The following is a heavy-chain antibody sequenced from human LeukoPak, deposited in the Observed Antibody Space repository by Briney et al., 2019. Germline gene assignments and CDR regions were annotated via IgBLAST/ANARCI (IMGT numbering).Heavy chain of an antibody. V-gene: IGHV3-21*01. Sequence: GGSLRLSCADSGFTFSSYSMHWVRQTPGEGLQWVSSISDDSNYIFYADSVKGRFTISRDNAKNSLFLQMNSLRAEDTALYYCTTSPSRSPFHIWGQGTMVTVSS. CDR1: GFTFSSYS. CDR2: ISDDSNYI. CDR3: TTSPSRSPFHI. J-gene: IGHJ3*02.